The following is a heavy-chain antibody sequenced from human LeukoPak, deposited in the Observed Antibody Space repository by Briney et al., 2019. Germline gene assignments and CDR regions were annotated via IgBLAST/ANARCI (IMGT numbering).Heavy chain of an antibody. CDR2: INEGGSEK. CDR1: GFTFSRYW. J-gene: IGHJ5*02. CDR3: ARDNQVYGFDP. V-gene: IGHV3-7*01. Sequence: GGSLRLSCAASGFTFSRYWMSWVRQAPGKGLEWVANINEGGSEKNYVDSVKGRFTISRDNSKNTLYLQMNSLRAEDTAVYYCARDNQVYGFDPWGQGTLVTVSS. D-gene: IGHD2-8*01.